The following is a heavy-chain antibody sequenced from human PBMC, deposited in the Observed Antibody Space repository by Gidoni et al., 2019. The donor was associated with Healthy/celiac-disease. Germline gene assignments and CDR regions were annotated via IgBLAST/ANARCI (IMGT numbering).Heavy chain of an antibody. J-gene: IGHJ6*02. CDR3: ARDHKDYYGSGTYGMDV. Sequence: QVQLVESGGGVVQPGRSLRLSCAASGFTFSSHGMHWVRQAPGKGLEWVAVIWYDGSNKYYADSVKGRFTISRDNSKNTLYLQMNSLRAEDTAVYYCARDHKDYYGSGTYGMDVWGQGTTVTVSS. V-gene: IGHV3-33*01. CDR2: IWYDGSNK. CDR1: GFTFSSHG. D-gene: IGHD3-10*01.